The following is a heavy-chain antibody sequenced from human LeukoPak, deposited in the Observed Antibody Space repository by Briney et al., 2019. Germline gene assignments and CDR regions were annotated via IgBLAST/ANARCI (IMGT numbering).Heavy chain of an antibody. D-gene: IGHD3-3*01. Sequence: GGSLRPSCAASGFTFSSYTMNWVRQAPGKGLEWVSSISTSSSYIYYADSVKGRFTISRDNAMNSLYLQMNGLRAEDTAVYFCARESGQDYWGQGTLVTVSS. V-gene: IGHV3-21*01. CDR1: GFTFSSYT. CDR3: ARESGQDY. J-gene: IGHJ4*02. CDR2: ISTSSSYI.